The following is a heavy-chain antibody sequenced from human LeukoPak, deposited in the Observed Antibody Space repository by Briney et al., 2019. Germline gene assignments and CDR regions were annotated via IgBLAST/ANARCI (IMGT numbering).Heavy chain of an antibody. CDR1: GFTFSSYS. J-gene: IGHJ3*02. V-gene: IGHV3-21*04. CDR2: ISSSSSYI. Sequence: GGSLRLSCAASGFTFSSYSMNWVRQAPGKGLEWVSSISSSSSYIYYADSVKGRFTISRDNSKNTLYLQMNSLRAEDTAVYYCARSYGDYSAFDIWGQGTMVTVSS. D-gene: IGHD4-17*01. CDR3: ARSYGDYSAFDI.